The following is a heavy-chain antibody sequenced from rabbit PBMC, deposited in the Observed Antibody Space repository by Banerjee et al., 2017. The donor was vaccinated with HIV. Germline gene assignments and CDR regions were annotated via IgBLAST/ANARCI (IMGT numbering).Heavy chain of an antibody. CDR1: GFSFSSSYW. Sequence: QEQLVESGGGLVQPEGSLTLTCTTTGFSFSSSYWICWVRQAPGKGLEWIACIYAGSTGSTYYASWAKGRFTISKTSSTTVTLQMTSLTTADTATYFCARCGTYNTYGYDEWGPGTLVTVS. J-gene: IGHJ6*01. CDR3: ARCGTYNTYGYDE. V-gene: IGHV1S45*01. D-gene: IGHD6-1*01. CDR2: IYAGSTGST.